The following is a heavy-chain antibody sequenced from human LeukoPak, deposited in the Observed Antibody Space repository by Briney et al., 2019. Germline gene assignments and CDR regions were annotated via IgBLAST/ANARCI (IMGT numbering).Heavy chain of an antibody. J-gene: IGHJ3*02. V-gene: IGHV3-30*04. CDR2: ISYDGSNK. CDR1: GFTFSSYA. Sequence: GGSLRLSCAASGFTFSSYAMHWVRQAPGKGLEWVAVISYDGSNKYYADSVKGRFTISRDNSKNTLYLQMNSLRAEDTAVYYCARGRNYYDSSGYYYVRAFDIWGQGTMVTVSS. D-gene: IGHD3-22*01. CDR3: ARGRNYYDSSGYYYVRAFDI.